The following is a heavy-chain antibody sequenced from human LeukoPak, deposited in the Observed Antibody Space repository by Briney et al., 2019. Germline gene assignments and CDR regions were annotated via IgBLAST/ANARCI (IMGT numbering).Heavy chain of an antibody. CDR3: ATYVDTVRYDAFDV. Sequence: PGGSLRLSCTASGFTLSSYEMTWIRQAPGKGLEWVSSIDYSGDTTYYADSVKGRFTISRDNARNTLFLQMNSLRTEDAAVYYCATYVDTVRYDAFDVWGQGTMVTVSS. CDR2: IDYSGDTT. V-gene: IGHV3-23*01. CDR1: GFTLSSYE. J-gene: IGHJ3*01. D-gene: IGHD5-18*01.